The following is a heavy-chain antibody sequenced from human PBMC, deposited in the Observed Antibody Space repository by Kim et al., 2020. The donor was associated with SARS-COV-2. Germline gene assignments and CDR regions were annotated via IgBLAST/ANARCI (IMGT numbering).Heavy chain of an antibody. Sequence: SVKVSCKASGGTFSSYAISWVRQAPGQGLEWMGGIIPIFGTANYAQKFQGRVTITADESTSTAYMELSSLRSEDTAVYYCARDLTGYSSSFYVWGQGTTVTVSS. CDR1: GGTFSSYA. D-gene: IGHD6-13*01. CDR2: IIPIFGTA. CDR3: ARDLTGYSSSFYV. J-gene: IGHJ6*02. V-gene: IGHV1-69*13.